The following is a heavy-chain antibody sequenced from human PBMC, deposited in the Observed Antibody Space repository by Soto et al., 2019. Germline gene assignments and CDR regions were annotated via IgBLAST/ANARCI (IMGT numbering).Heavy chain of an antibody. V-gene: IGHV1-69*01. J-gene: IGHJ6*02. CDR2: IIPIFGTA. Sequence: QAQLVQSGAEVQKPGSSVKVSCKASGGTFSSYAISWVRQAPGQGLEWMGGIIPIFGTANYAQKFQGRVTITADESTSTAYMELSSLRSEDTAVYYCARDGIAAAGTYYYYYYGMDVWGQGTTVTVSS. D-gene: IGHD6-13*01. CDR1: GGTFSSYA. CDR3: ARDGIAAAGTYYYYYYGMDV.